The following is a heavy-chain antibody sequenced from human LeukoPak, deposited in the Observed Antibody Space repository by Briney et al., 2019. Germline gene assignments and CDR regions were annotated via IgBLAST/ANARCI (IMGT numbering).Heavy chain of an antibody. J-gene: IGHJ4*02. V-gene: IGHV3-21*01. Sequence: GGPLRLSCAASGFTFSSYSMNWVRQAPGKGLEWVSSISSSSSYIYYADSVKGRFTISRDNAKNSLYLQMNSLRAEDTAVYYCARDTTYYYGSGSDYWGQGTLVTVSS. CDR1: GFTFSSYS. CDR2: ISSSSSYI. CDR3: ARDTTYYYGSGSDY. D-gene: IGHD3-10*01.